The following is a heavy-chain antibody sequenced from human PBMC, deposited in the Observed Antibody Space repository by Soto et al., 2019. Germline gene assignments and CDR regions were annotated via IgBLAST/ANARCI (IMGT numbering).Heavy chain of an antibody. Sequence: SETLSLTCAVSGDSISRSYWWSWVRQFPGKGLEWIGEIYHSGSTIYNPSLKSRVTLSVDTSKNQFALKLSSVTAADTAVYYCARVIGGYDYYYYYGMDVWGQGTTVTVSS. CDR1: GDSISRSYW. CDR2: IYHSGST. V-gene: IGHV4-4*02. CDR3: ARVIGGYDYYYYYGMDV. D-gene: IGHD5-12*01. J-gene: IGHJ6*02.